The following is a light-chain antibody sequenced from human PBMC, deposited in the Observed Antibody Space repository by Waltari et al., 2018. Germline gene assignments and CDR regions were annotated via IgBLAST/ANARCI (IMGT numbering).Light chain of an antibody. CDR2: EVS. CDR1: QRLLYSDGKTY. V-gene: IGKV2-29*02. J-gene: IGKJ4*01. Sequence: DVVMTQTPLSLSVNPGQPASISCKSSQRLLYSDGKTYLYWYLQKPGQSPHLLIYEVSSRVSGVPDRFSGSGSGTDFTLKISRVEAEDVGVYYCMQAIHLPLTFGGGTKVEIK. CDR3: MQAIHLPLT.